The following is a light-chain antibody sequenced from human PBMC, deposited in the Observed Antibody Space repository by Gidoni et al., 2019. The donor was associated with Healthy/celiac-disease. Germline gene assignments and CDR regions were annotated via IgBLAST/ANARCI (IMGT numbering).Light chain of an antibody. J-gene: IGKJ1*01. CDR1: QGISSY. Sequence: IQLTESPSFLSASVGDRVTITCRASQGISSYLAWYQQKPGKAPKRLIYAASTLQSGVPSRVSGSGSGTEFTLTSSSLQPEDFATYYCQQLNSYPRTFGQGTKVEIK. V-gene: IGKV1-9*01. CDR3: QQLNSYPRT. CDR2: AAS.